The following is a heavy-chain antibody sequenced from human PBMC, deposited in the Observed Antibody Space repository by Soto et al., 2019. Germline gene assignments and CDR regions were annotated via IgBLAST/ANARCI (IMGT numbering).Heavy chain of an antibody. D-gene: IGHD3-10*01. Sequence: SETLSLTCAVYGGSFSGYYWSWIRQPPGKGLEWIGEINHSGSTNYNPSLKSRDTISVDTSNNQFSLKLSSVTAADTAVYYCARDPYYGSGSYYFDYWGQGTLVTVSS. CDR3: ARDPYYGSGSYYFDY. CDR2: INHSGST. CDR1: GGSFSGYY. J-gene: IGHJ4*02. V-gene: IGHV4-34*01.